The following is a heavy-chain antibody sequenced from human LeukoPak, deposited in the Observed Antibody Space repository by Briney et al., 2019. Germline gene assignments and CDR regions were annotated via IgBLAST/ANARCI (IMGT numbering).Heavy chain of an antibody. CDR3: ARDGGDYDILTGYGY. V-gene: IGHV3-21*01. CDR2: ISSSSSYI. Sequence: PGGSLRLSCAASGFTFSSYSMNWVRQAPGKGLEWVSSISSSSSYIYYADSVKGRFTISRDNAKNSLYLQMNSLRAVDTAVYYCARDGGDYDILTGYGYWGQGTLVTVSS. CDR1: GFTFSSYS. D-gene: IGHD3-9*01. J-gene: IGHJ4*02.